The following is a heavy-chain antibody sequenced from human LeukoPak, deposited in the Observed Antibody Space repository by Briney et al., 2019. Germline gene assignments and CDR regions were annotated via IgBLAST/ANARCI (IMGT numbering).Heavy chain of an antibody. D-gene: IGHD6-6*01. CDR3: ARTRSSGWFDP. CDR2: IYYSGST. CDR1: GGSISSGDYY. V-gene: IGHV4-30-4*01. J-gene: IGHJ5*02. Sequence: PSETLSLTCTVSGGSISSGDYYWSWIRQPPGKGLEWIGYIYYSGSTYYNPSLKSRVTISVDTSKNQFSLKLNSVTAADMAVYYCARTRSSGWFDPWGQGTLVTVSS.